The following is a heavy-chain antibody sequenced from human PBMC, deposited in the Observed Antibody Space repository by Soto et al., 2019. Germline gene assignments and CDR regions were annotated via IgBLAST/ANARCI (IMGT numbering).Heavy chain of an antibody. CDR1: GGSISSYY. CDR3: ARDLRWLRLPFY. Sequence: SETLSLTCTVSGGSISSYYWSWIRQPPGKGLEWIGYIYYSGSTNYNPSLKSRVTISVDKSKNQFSLKLSSVTAADTAVYYCARDLRWLRLPFYWGQGTLVTVSS. CDR2: IYYSGST. J-gene: IGHJ4*02. V-gene: IGHV4-59*12. D-gene: IGHD5-12*01.